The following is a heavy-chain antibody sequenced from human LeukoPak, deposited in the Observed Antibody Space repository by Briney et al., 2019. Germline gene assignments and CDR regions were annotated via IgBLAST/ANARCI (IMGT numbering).Heavy chain of an antibody. J-gene: IGHJ4*02. CDR3: AASGSPHPYYFDY. CDR1: GGTFSSYA. Sequence: GASVKVSCKASGGTFSSYAISWVRQAPGQGLEWMGGIIPIFGTANYAQKFQGRVTITTDESTSTAYMELSSLRSEDTAVYYCAASGSPHPYYFDYWGQGTLVTVSS. D-gene: IGHD2-15*01. CDR2: IIPIFGTA. V-gene: IGHV1-69*05.